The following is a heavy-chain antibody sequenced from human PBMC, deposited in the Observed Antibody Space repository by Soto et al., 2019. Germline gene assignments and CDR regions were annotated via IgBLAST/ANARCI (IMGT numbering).Heavy chain of an antibody. V-gene: IGHV1-46*01. CDR1: GDTFTSYY. J-gene: IGHJ6*02. CDR3: ARDFLVGPSRSSTRCSPGDYYYSGMAV. CDR2: INHSGGST. D-gene: IGHD2-2*01. Sequence: AAVKVSCKAAGDTFTSYYMHWVRQAPAHGGVGMARINHSGGSTSYAQKFQSRVTMTRDTSTNTVYMELSSLRSEDTAVYYCARDFLVGPSRSSTRCSPGDYYYSGMAVWGQGTTVTV.